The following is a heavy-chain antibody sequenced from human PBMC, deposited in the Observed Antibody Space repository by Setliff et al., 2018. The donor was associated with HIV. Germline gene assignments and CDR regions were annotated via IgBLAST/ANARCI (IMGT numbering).Heavy chain of an antibody. CDR3: ARLHDCGGDCYFDY. D-gene: IGHD2-21*02. V-gene: IGHV5-51*01. CDR2: IYPGDSDT. Sequence: PGESLKISCKGSGYSFTSYWIGWVRQMPGKGLEWMGTIYPGDSDTRYSPSFQGRVPISADKSISTAYLHWSSLKASETAIYYCARLHDCGGDCYFDYWGQGTMVTVSS. J-gene: IGHJ4*02. CDR1: GYSFTSYW.